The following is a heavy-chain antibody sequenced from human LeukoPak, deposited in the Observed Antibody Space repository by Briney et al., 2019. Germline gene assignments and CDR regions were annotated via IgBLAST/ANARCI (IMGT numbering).Heavy chain of an antibody. CDR3: AQDRSYNYHFRYFDH. J-gene: IGHJ4*02. V-gene: IGHV3-23*01. D-gene: IGHD5-24*01. CDR2: ISGSGTTT. CDR1: GLTFRSYA. Sequence: GGSLRLSCAASGLTFRSYAMTWVRQAPGKGLEWVSSISGSGTTTYFADSVKGRFTISRDNSKGSLYLQMNSLRDEDTAIYYCAQDRSYNYHFRYFDHWGQGTLVTVSS.